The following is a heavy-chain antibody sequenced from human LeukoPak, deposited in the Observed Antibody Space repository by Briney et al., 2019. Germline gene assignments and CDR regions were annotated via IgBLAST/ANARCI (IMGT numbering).Heavy chain of an antibody. J-gene: IGHJ4*02. CDR2: IYPSNSDT. CDR1: GYRFTSYW. Sequence: GESLQISCKGFGYRFTSYWIAWVRQMPGKGLEWMGFIYPSNSDTKYSPSFQGQVTISADKSISTAYLQWSNLKASDTAMYYCARRYTIFGVITIDYWGQGTLVTVSS. D-gene: IGHD3-3*01. CDR3: ARRYTIFGVITIDY. V-gene: IGHV5-51*01.